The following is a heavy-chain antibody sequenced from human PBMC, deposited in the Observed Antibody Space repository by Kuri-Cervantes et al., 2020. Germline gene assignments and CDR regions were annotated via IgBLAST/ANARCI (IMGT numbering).Heavy chain of an antibody. J-gene: IGHJ3*02. D-gene: IGHD6-13*01. CDR2: IIPIFGTA. CDR3: AGGGSSSIEDAFDI. CDR1: GGTFSSYA. Sequence: SVKVSCKASGGTFSSYAISWVRQAPGQGLEWMGGIIPIFGTANYAQKFQGRVTITADESTSTAYMELSSLRSEDTAVYYCAGGGSSSIEDAFDIWGQGTMVTVSS. V-gene: IGHV1-69*13.